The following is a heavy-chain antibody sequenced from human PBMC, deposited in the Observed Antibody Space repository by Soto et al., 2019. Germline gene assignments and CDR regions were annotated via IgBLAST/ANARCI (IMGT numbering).Heavy chain of an antibody. V-gene: IGHV4-39*01. CDR2: IYYSGST. J-gene: IGHJ4*02. CDR3: ASPYCTNGVCLP. CDR1: GGSISSSSYY. Sequence: PSETLSLTCTVSGGSISSSSYYWGWIRQPPGKGLEWIGSIYYSGSTYYNPSLKSRVTISVDTSKNQFSLKLSSVTAADTAVYYCASPYCTNGVCLPWGQGTLVTVS. D-gene: IGHD2-8*01.